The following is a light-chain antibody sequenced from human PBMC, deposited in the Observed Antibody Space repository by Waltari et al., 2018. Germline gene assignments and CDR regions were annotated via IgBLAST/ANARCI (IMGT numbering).Light chain of an antibody. V-gene: IGLV3-1*01. Sequence: SYELTQPHSVSVTPGQTASIPCAGDKLGDKYASWYQQQPGQSPVLVIYQDNKRPSGIPGRISGSNSGNTATLTISGTQTMDEADYYCQAWDSRTGVFGTGTKVTVL. J-gene: IGLJ1*01. CDR3: QAWDSRTGV. CDR2: QDN. CDR1: KLGDKY.